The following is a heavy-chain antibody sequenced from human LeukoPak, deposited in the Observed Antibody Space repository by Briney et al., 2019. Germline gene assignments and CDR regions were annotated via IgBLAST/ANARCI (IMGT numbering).Heavy chain of an antibody. CDR2: ISAYNGNT. CDR1: GYTFTSYD. CDR3: ARVVETYYYDSSGYYYRYYYMDV. V-gene: IGHV1-18*01. J-gene: IGHJ6*03. Sequence: ASVKVSCEASGYTFTSYDINWVRQATGQGLEWMGWISAYNGNTNYAQKLQGRVTMTTDTSTSTAYMELRSLRSDDTAVYYCARVVETYYYDSSGYYYRYYYMDVWGKGTTVTVSS. D-gene: IGHD3-22*01.